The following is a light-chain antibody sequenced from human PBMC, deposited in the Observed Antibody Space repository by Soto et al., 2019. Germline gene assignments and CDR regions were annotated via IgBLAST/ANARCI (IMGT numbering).Light chain of an antibody. V-gene: IGKV3-11*01. J-gene: IGKJ5*01. CDR3: QQRSSWPIT. CDR1: QSVSSY. CDR2: DAS. Sequence: EIVLTQSPATLSLSPGERATLSCRASQSVSSYLAWYQQKPGQAPRLLIYDASNRATGIPTRFSGSGSGTDFTLTISSLEPGDFALYYCQQRSSWPITFGQGTRLEIK.